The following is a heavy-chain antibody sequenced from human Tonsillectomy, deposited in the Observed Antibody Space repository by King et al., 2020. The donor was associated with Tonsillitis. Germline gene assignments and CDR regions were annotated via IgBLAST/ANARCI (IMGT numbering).Heavy chain of an antibody. CDR1: GFTFSDYG. CDR3: ARDFRYCSGGSCHPYWYFDL. Sequence: VQLVESGGGVVQPGRSLRLSCTASGFTFSDYGTHWVRQAPGKRLEWVAVIWYDGSNKYYADSVKGRFTISRDNSKNTLYLQMNSLRAEDTAVYYCARDFRYCSGGSCHPYWYFDLWGRGTLVTVSS. V-gene: IGHV3-33*08. D-gene: IGHD2-15*01. J-gene: IGHJ2*01. CDR2: IWYDGSNK.